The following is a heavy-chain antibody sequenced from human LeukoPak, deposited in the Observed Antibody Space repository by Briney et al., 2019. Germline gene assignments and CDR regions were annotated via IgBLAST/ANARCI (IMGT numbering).Heavy chain of an antibody. CDR3: ARRKGKIAAREDAFDI. CDR1: GYSFTSYW. V-gene: IGHV5-51*01. D-gene: IGHD6-6*01. J-gene: IGHJ3*02. Sequence: GESLKISGKGSGYSFTSYWIGWVRQMPGKGLEWMGIIYPGDSDTRYSPSFQGQVTISADKSISTAYLQWSSLKASDTAMYYCARRKGKIAAREDAFDIWGQGTMVTVSS. CDR2: IYPGDSDT.